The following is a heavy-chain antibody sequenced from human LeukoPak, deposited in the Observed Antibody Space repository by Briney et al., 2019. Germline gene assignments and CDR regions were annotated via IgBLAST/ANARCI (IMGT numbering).Heavy chain of an antibody. J-gene: IGHJ4*02. CDR2: IYHTGIN. CDR1: GGSITNYY. D-gene: IGHD2-15*01. V-gene: IGHV4-59*01. CDR3: ARYLGYCSGGFCYSFDY. Sequence: SETLSLTRTVSGGSITNYYWNWIRQPPGKGLEWIGYIYHTGINNYNPSLKSRVTMSVDTSKNQFSLKLTSVTAADTAVYYCARYLGYCSGGFCYSFDYWGQGALVTVSS.